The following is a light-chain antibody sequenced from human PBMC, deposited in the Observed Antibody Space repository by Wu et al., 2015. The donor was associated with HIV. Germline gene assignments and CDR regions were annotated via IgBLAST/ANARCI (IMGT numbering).Light chain of an antibody. V-gene: IGKV1-6*01. Sequence: AIQMTQFPSFLSASVGDRVTITCRASQGIRNDLGWYQQRPGKAPKLLIYAASNLESGVPSRFSGSGSGTDFTLTISSLQPEDFATYYCLQHDNYPRTFGQGTKVEI. CDR3: LQHDNYPRT. CDR1: QGIRND. J-gene: IGKJ1*01. CDR2: AAS.